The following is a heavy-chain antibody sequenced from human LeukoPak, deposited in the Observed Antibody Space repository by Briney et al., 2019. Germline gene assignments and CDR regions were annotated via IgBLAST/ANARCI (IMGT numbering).Heavy chain of an antibody. D-gene: IGHD4-11*01. J-gene: IGHJ4*02. CDR2: VYYTGTS. CDR3: ARYSNHVDYFDS. V-gene: IGHV4-59*02. Sequence: SETLSLTCTVSGHSVSSHYWGWIRQPPGKGLEWIAYVYYTGTSNYNPSLKSRVTISIETSKNQFSLKLISVTAADTAVYYCARYSNHVDYFDSWGQGTLVTVSS. CDR1: GHSVSSHY.